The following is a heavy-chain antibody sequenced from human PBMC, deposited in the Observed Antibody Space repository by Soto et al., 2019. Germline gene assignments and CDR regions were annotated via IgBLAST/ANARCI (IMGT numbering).Heavy chain of an antibody. D-gene: IGHD5-18*01. Sequence: QVQLVESGGAVVQPGKSLRLSCAASGFTFNTYGMYWVRQAPGTGLEWVAAISYDVSNKYHADSVKGRITISRDNSKITLYLQMQSLRVEETSVYYCAKEMVRYTYGACDYWGQGALVSFS. CDR3: AKEMVRYTYGACDY. CDR2: ISYDVSNK. CDR1: GFTFNTYG. J-gene: IGHJ4*02. V-gene: IGHV3-30*18.